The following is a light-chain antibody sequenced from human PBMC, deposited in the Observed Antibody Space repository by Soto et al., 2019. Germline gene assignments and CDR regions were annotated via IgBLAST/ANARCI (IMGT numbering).Light chain of an antibody. Sequence: EIVLTQSPGTLSLSPGQRATLSCRASQSVTNNYLAWYQQKPGRAPRLLIYDSSSRATGVPDRFSASGSGTDFTLSISRLEPEDAAVYLCQQYGGSSPYTFGQGTKVEIK. CDR3: QQYGGSSPYT. V-gene: IGKV3-20*01. CDR2: DSS. CDR1: QSVTNNY. J-gene: IGKJ2*01.